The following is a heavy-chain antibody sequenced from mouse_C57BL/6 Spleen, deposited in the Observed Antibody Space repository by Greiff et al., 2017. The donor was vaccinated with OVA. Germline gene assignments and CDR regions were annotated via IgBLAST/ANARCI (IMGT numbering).Heavy chain of an antibody. CDR2: IYPGDGDT. V-gene: IGHV1-80*01. Sequence: VKLMESGAELVKPGASVKISCKASGYAFSSYWMNWVKQRPGKGLEWIGQIYPGDGDTNYNGKFKGKATLTADKSSSTAYMQLSSLTSEDSAVYFCARDYYGSSYDYAMDYWGQGTSVTVSS. J-gene: IGHJ4*01. CDR3: ARDYYGSSYDYAMDY. CDR1: GYAFSSYW. D-gene: IGHD1-1*01.